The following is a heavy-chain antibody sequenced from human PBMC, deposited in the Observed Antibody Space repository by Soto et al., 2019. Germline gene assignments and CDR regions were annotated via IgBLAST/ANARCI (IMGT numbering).Heavy chain of an antibody. V-gene: IGHV1-46*01. CDR1: EYTFTDYY. Sequence: QVQLVQSGAEVKKPGASVKLSCKSSEYTFTDYYIHWVRQAPGQGLEWMGLINPSGGSTSYAQKCQGRVTMSRDTSTSTVYMELSSLRSEATAVYYCATAAYSTSWYDFWGQGTLVTVSS. CDR3: ATAAYSTSWYDF. CDR2: INPSGGST. J-gene: IGHJ5*01. D-gene: IGHD6-13*01.